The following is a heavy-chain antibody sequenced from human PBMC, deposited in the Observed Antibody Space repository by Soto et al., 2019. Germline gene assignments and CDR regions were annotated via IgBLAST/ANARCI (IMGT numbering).Heavy chain of an antibody. CDR1: GFRFDEYA. J-gene: IGHJ4*02. CDR3: AKIVTRHSLVPVFDQ. Sequence: QLVESGGGLVQPGMSLRLSCVASGFRFDEYAIHWVRQAPGKGLEWVSGIRWDSGSINYAGSVRVRFTVSRDNAKNSLYLHMTSLRSEDTAFYYCAKIVTRHSLVPVFDQWGQGALVAVSS. CDR2: IRWDSGSI. D-gene: IGHD2-21*01. V-gene: IGHV3-9*01.